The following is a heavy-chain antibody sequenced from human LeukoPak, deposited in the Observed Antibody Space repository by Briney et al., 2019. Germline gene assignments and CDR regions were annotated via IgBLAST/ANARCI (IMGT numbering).Heavy chain of an antibody. J-gene: IGHJ4*02. V-gene: IGHV4-59*01. D-gene: IGHD3-9*01. CDR2: IYYSGST. CDR1: GGSISSYY. CDR3: ARGSVLRYFDWSPLDY. Sequence: SETLSLTCTVSGGSISSYYWSWIRQPPGKGLEWIGYIYYSGSTNYNPSLKSRVTISVDTSKNQFSLKLSSVTAADTAVYYCARGSVLRYFDWSPLDYWGQGTLVTVSS.